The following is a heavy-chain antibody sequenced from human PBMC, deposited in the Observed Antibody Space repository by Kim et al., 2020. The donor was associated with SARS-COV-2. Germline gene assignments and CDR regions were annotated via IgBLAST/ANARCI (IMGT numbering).Heavy chain of an antibody. D-gene: IGHD3-10*01. CDR3: ARDQGVRGVMYFDY. Sequence: AVSVKSRITINPDTSTTQFSLQLNSVTPEDTAVYYCARDQGVRGVMYFDYWGQGTLVTVSS. V-gene: IGHV6-1*01. J-gene: IGHJ4*02.